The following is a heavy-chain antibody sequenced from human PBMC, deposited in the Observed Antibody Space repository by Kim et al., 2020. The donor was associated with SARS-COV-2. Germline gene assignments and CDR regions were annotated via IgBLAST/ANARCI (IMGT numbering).Heavy chain of an antibody. CDR2: INHSGST. CDR3: ARGMRTSGDV. J-gene: IGHJ6*02. V-gene: IGHV4-34*01. Sequence: SETLSLTCAVYGGSFSGYDWIWVRQPPGKGLEWVGEINHSGSTNYNPALMSRGTISVDTTKNQFALKLRSVTAADTAVYYCARGMRTSGDVWGQGTTVTVSS. D-gene: IGHD3-3*01. CDR1: GGSFSGYD.